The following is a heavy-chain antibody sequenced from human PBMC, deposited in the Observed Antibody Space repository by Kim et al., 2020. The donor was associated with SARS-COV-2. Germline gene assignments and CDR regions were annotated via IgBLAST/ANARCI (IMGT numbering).Heavy chain of an antibody. D-gene: IGHD1-26*01. CDR3: AKEGSGSYYSFDF. Sequence: ADSVKGRFTISRDNSKNTLYLQMNSLRAEDTAIYYCAKEGSGSYYSFDFWGQGTLVTVSS. V-gene: IGHV3-23*01. J-gene: IGHJ4*02.